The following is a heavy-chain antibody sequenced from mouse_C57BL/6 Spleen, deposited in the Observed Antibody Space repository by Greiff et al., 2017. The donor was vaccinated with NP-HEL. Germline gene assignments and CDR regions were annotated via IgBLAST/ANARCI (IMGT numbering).Heavy chain of an antibody. Sequence: QVQLQQSGAELVKPGASVKISCKASGYAFSSYWMNWVKQRPGKGLEWIGQIYPGDGDTNYNGKFKGKATLTADKSSSTAYMQLSSLTSEDSAVYFCSLLERYYYAMDYWGQGTSVTVSS. CDR2: IYPGDGDT. CDR3: SLLERYYYAMDY. V-gene: IGHV1-80*01. D-gene: IGHD1-1*01. J-gene: IGHJ4*01. CDR1: GYAFSSYW.